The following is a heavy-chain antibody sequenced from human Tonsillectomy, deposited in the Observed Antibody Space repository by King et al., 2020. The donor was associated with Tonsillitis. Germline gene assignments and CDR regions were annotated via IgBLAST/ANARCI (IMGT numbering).Heavy chain of an antibody. J-gene: IGHJ4*02. CDR2: IQYDGTNE. Sequence: VQLVESGGGLVQPGGSLRLSCAASGFTFSGFWMTWVRQAPGKGLEWVSFIQYDGTNEYYGDSVKGRFTISRDNSRNILYLQMNSLRLEDTAIYYCAKDYKGDYINYWGQGNLVTVSS. CDR1: GFTFSGFW. CDR3: AKDYKGDYINY. D-gene: IGHD1-14*01. V-gene: IGHV3-30*02.